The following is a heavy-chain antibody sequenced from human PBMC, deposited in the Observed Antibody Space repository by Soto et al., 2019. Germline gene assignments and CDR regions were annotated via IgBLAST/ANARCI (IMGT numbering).Heavy chain of an antibody. CDR3: GREPYSESSRYYSGPLDY. D-gene: IGHD3-22*01. CDR2: INYSGGT. J-gene: IGHJ4*02. CDR1: GGSIRSGDYY. Sequence: QVQLQESGPGLVKPSQTLSLTCTVSGGSIRSGDYYWSWIRQPPGKGLEWIGYINYSGGTYYNPSLKSRVTISADTSKNQFSLKLSSVTASDTAVYYCGREPYSESSRYYSGPLDYWGQGILVTVSS. V-gene: IGHV4-30-4*01.